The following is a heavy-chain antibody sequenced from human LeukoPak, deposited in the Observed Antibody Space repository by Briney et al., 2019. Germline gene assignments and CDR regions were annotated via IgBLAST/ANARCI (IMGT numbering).Heavy chain of an antibody. CDR1: GFTFSSYG. J-gene: IGHJ4*02. Sequence: GGSLRLSCAASGFTFSSYGVHWVRQAPGKGLEWVAVISYDGSNKYYADSVKGRFTISRDNSKNTLYLQMNSLRAEDTAVYYCAKAAGYSGYDFFLDYWGQGTLVTVSS. CDR3: AKAAGYSGYDFFLDY. D-gene: IGHD5-12*01. V-gene: IGHV3-30*18. CDR2: ISYDGSNK.